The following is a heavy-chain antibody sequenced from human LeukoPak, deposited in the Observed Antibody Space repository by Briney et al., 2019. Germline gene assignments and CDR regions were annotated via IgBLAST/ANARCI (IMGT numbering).Heavy chain of an antibody. Sequence: GASVKVSCKASGYTFTSYYMHWVRQAPGQGLEWMGIINPSGGSTSYAQKFQGRVTMTEDTSTDTAYMELSSLRSEDTAVYYCATDFSDILTGRPRRWFDPWGQGTLVTVSS. J-gene: IGHJ5*02. CDR3: ATDFSDILTGRPRRWFDP. D-gene: IGHD3-9*01. CDR2: INPSGGST. CDR1: GYTFTSYY. V-gene: IGHV1-46*01.